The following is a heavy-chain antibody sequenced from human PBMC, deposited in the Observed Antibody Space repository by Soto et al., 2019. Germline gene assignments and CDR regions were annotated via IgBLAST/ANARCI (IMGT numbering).Heavy chain of an antibody. D-gene: IGHD1-1*01. V-gene: IGHV1-46*03. CDR3: ARALEPATPYYYYYMDV. CDR1: GYTFTSYY. J-gene: IGHJ6*03. Sequence: APVKVSCKASGYTFTSYYMHWVRQAPGQGLEWMGIINPSGGSTSYAQKFQGRVTMTRDTSTSTVYMELSSLRSEDTAVYYCARALEPATPYYYYYMDVWGKGTTVTVSS. CDR2: INPSGGST.